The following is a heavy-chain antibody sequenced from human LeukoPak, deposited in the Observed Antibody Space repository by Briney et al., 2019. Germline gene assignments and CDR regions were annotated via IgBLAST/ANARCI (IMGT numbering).Heavy chain of an antibody. Sequence: QSGGSLRLSCAASGFTFSSYGMHWVRQAPGKGLEWVAIISYDGSNKYYADSVKGRFTISRDNSNNTLYLQMNSLRAEDTAVYYCAKENYYDSSGYFSFYFDYWGQGTLDTVSS. V-gene: IGHV3-30*18. J-gene: IGHJ4*02. D-gene: IGHD3-22*01. CDR3: AKENYYDSSGYFSFYFDY. CDR1: GFTFSSYG. CDR2: ISYDGSNK.